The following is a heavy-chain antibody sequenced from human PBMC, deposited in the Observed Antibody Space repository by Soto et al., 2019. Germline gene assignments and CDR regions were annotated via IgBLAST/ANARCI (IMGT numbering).Heavy chain of an antibody. J-gene: IGHJ6*02. Sequence: QVQLVQSGAEVKKPGASVKVSCKASGYTFTSYAMHWVRQAPGQRLEWMGWINAGNGNTKYSQKFQGRVTITRDTAAGTAYMERSSLRSEDTAVYYCAKATGDIVVDPAARSRYGMDVWGQGTTVTVSS. V-gene: IGHV1-3*01. CDR1: GYTFTSYA. CDR2: INAGNGNT. D-gene: IGHD2-2*01. CDR3: AKATGDIVVDPAARSRYGMDV.